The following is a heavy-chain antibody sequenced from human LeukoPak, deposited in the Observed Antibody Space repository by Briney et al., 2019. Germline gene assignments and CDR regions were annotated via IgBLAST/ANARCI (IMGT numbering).Heavy chain of an antibody. CDR1: GFTFSSYA. Sequence: PGGSLRLSCAASGFTFSSYAMSWVRQAPGKGLEWVSAISGSGGSTYYADSVKGRFTISRDNSKNTLYLQMNSLRAEDTAVYYCAKEPGYYDFWSGYYRLSYFDYWGQGTLVTVSS. D-gene: IGHD3-3*01. CDR3: AKEPGYYDFWSGYYRLSYFDY. CDR2: ISGSGGST. J-gene: IGHJ4*02. V-gene: IGHV3-23*01.